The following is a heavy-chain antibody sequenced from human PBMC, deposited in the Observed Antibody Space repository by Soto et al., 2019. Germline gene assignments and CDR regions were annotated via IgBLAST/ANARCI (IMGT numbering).Heavy chain of an antibody. CDR2: ISAYNGNT. CDR1: GYTFTSYG. V-gene: IGHV1-18*01. D-gene: IGHD3-10*01. Sequence: QVQLVQSGAEVKKPGASVKVSCKASGYTFTSYGISWVRQAPGQGLEWMGWISAYNGNTNYAQKLQGRVTMTTDTATSTSYMELRSMRSDDTAVYYCARVVVESYYYYYYYMDVWGKGTTVTVSS. J-gene: IGHJ6*03. CDR3: ARVVVESYYYYYYYMDV.